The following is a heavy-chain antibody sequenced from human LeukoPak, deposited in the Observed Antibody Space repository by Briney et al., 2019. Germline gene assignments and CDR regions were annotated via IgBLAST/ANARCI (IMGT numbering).Heavy chain of an antibody. CDR3: ARDSSPVAGMGRF. V-gene: IGHV1-18*01. CDR1: GYTFTAYG. CDR2: IYTYNGNA. Sequence: ASVKVSCKASGYTFTAYGFSWVRQAPGQGLEWMGWIYTYNGNANYAQTFQGRVPLTSDTSTTTVYMELRNLTSDDTAVYYCARDSSPVAGMGRFWGQGSLVTVSS. J-gene: IGHJ1*01. D-gene: IGHD6-19*01.